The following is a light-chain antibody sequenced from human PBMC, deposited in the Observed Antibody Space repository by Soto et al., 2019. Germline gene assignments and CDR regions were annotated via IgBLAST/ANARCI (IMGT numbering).Light chain of an antibody. CDR1: QGISNW. CDR3: QQANSFPLT. J-gene: IGKJ4*01. V-gene: IGKV1-12*01. CDR2: TGS. Sequence: DIQMTQSPSSVSASVGDRVSITCRASQGISNWLAWYQQKPGRAPKLLIYTGSSLQSGVPSRFSGTGSGTDFNLTIKHPQAEDVATYYCQQANSFPLTFGGGTKVEIK.